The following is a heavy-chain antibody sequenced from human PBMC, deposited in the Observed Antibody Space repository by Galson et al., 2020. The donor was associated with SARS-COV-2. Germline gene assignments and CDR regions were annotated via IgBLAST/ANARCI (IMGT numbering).Heavy chain of an antibody. Sequence: ASVKVSCKASGYTFTNYGLSWVRQAPGQGLEWMGWISAYSGDTNLAQKFQGRVTMTTDTSTSTAYMDLRTLRSDDTAEYYCAKGGDPYSYYQMDIWGKGTTVTVSS. CDR1: GYTFTNYG. CDR3: AKGGDPYSYYQMDI. V-gene: IGHV1-18*04. CDR2: ISAYSGDT. J-gene: IGHJ6*03. D-gene: IGHD7-27*01.